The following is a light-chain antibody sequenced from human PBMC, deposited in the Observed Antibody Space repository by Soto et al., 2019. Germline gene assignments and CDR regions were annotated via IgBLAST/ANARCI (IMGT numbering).Light chain of an antibody. Sequence: EIVLTQSPGTLSLSPGERATLSCRASQSLRNNYLAWYQQKPGQTPRLLIHSASSRATGIPDRFSGSRSGTDFTLTISRLEPEDFAVYYCQQFNNSPLTFGGGTKVEIK. CDR1: QSLRNNY. CDR2: SAS. CDR3: QQFNNSPLT. V-gene: IGKV3-20*01. J-gene: IGKJ4*01.